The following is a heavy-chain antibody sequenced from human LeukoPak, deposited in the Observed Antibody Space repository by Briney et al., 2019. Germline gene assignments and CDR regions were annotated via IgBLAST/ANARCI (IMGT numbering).Heavy chain of an antibody. J-gene: IGHJ4*02. D-gene: IGHD6-13*01. CDR1: GFTFSSYA. CDR2: ISGSGGST. V-gene: IGHV3-23*01. Sequence: GGSLRLSCAASGFTFSSYAMSWVRQAPGKGLEWVSAISGSGGSTYYADSVKGRFTISRDNSKNTLYLQMNSLRAEDTAVYYCAKDRSSSWTPLYFDYWGQGTLVTVSS. CDR3: AKDRSSSWTPLYFDY.